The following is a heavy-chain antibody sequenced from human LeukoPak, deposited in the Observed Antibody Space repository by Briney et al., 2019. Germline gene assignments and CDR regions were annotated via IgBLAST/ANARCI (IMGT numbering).Heavy chain of an antibody. CDR1: GYTLTDYY. J-gene: IGHJ4*02. Sequence: GASVKVSCKASGYTLTDYYMHWVRQAPGQGLEWMGWINPNSGGTNYAQKFQGRVTMARDSSISTVYMELNRLTSDDTALYYCARVGYCSGDRCYLHFDYWGQGTLVTVSS. D-gene: IGHD2-15*01. CDR2: INPNSGGT. CDR3: ARVGYCSGDRCYLHFDY. V-gene: IGHV1-2*02.